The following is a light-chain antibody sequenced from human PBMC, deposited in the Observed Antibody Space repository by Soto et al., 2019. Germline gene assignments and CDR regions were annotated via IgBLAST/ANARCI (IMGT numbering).Light chain of an antibody. CDR2: AAS. CDR3: LQDDNYPYT. J-gene: IGKJ2*01. V-gene: IGKV1-6*01. CDR1: QDIGNA. Sequence: AIQLTQSPSSLSASVGDRITITCRASQDIGNALGWFQQRPGKAPNLLIYAASSLQAGAPSRFSGSGSGTDFTLTISSLQPEDFATYYCLQDDNYPYTFGQGTKLEIK.